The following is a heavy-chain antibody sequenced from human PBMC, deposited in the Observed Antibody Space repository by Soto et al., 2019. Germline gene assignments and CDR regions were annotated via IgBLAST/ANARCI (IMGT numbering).Heavy chain of an antibody. J-gene: IGHJ4*02. D-gene: IGHD3-10*01. CDR2: INAGWTSI. CDR3: ARAGSYRFDY. V-gene: IGHV3-74*01. CDR1: GFSFSSYW. Sequence: PGGSLRLSCVGSGFSFSSYWVHWVRQPPGKGLEWVSRINAGWTSISYADSVKGRFTISRDNAKNTLYLQMDGLGVDDTAVYYCARAGSYRFDYWGLGTLVTVSS.